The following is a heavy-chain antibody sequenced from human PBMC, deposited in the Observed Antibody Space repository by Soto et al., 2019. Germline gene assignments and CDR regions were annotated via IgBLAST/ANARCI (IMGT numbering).Heavy chain of an antibody. D-gene: IGHD3-3*01. Sequence: QVQLQESGPGLVKPSQTLSLTCTVSGGSISSGDYYWSWIRQPPGKGLEWIGYIYYSGSTYYKPSLKSRVTISVDTSKNQFSLKLSSVTAADTAVYYCARAAQITIFGVVIRREGNYFDYWGQGTLVTVSS. CDR2: IYYSGST. CDR1: GGSISSGDYY. J-gene: IGHJ4*02. V-gene: IGHV4-30-4*01. CDR3: ARAAQITIFGVVIRREGNYFDY.